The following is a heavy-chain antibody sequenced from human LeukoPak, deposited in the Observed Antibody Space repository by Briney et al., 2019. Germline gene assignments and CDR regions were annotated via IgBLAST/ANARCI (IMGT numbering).Heavy chain of an antibody. CDR1: GFTFSSYG. Sequence: GGSLRLSCAASGFTFSSYGMHWVRQAPGKGLEWVAVISYDGSNKYYADSVKGRFTISRDNSKNTLYLQMNSLRAEDTAVYYCAKGGVVPAATFDYWGQGTLVTVSS. CDR2: ISYDGSNK. CDR3: AKGGVVPAATFDY. V-gene: IGHV3-30*18. D-gene: IGHD2-2*01. J-gene: IGHJ4*02.